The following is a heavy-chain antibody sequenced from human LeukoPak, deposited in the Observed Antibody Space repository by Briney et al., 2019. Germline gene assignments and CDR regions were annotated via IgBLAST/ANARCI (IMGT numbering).Heavy chain of an antibody. CDR2: IWYDGSNK. CDR1: GFTFSSYG. D-gene: IGHD6-6*01. CDR3: ARGIAARPDFDY. Sequence: QPGGSLRLSCAASGFTFSSYGMHWVRQAPGKGLEWVAVIWYDGSNKYYADSVKGRFTISRDNSKNTLYLQMNSLRAEDTAVYYCARGIAARPDFDYWGQGTLVTVSS. V-gene: IGHV3-33*01. J-gene: IGHJ4*02.